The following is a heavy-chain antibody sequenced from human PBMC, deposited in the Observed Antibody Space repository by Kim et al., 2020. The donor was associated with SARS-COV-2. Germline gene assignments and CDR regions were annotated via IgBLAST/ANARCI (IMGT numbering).Heavy chain of an antibody. Sequence: GGSLRLSCAASGFTFDDYAMHWVRQAPGRGLEWVSGISWNSGTIGYADSVRGRFTISRDNAKNSLYLQMNSLRAEDTALYYFVKDGLKYYYGSVDWFDR. D-gene: IGHD3-10*01. CDR3: VKDGLKYYYGSVDWFDR. V-gene: IGHV3-9*01. J-gene: IGHJ5*02. CDR2: ISWNSGTI. CDR1: GFTFDDYA.